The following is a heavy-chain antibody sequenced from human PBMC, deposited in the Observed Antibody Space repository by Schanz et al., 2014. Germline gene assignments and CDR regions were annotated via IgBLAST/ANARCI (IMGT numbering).Heavy chain of an antibody. CDR2: VANDGINK. CDR1: GFTFSTYA. J-gene: IGHJ3*02. Sequence: QVQLVESGGGVVQPGRSLRLSCAASGFTFSTYAMHWVRQAPGKGLEWVAVVANDGINKYYPDSVKGRFTISRDNSKNTLFLQMNSLRAEDTAVYYCAREEGYGYGPGAFDIWGQGTMVTVSS. D-gene: IGHD5-18*01. CDR3: AREEGYGYGPGAFDI. V-gene: IGHV3-30*04.